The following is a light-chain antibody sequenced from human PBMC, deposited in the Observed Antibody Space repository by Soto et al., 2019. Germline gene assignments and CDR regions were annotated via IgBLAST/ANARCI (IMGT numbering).Light chain of an antibody. V-gene: IGKV4-1*01. CDR3: QQLNSYPLT. CDR2: AAS. J-gene: IGKJ4*01. CDR1: QSVLYSSNNKNY. Sequence: DIVMTQSPDSLAVSLGERATINCKSSQSVLYSSNNKNYLAWYQQKPGKAPKLLIYAASTLQSGVPSRFSGSGSGTEFTLTISSLQPEDFATYYCQQLNSYPLTFGGGTKVDIK.